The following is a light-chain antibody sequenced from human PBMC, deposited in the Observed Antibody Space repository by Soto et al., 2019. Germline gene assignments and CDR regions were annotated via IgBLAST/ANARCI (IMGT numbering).Light chain of an antibody. CDR3: QQYNRHSWT. Sequence: DIQMTQSPATLSASVGDRVTITCRASQSINTWLAWYQQKPGKAPQLLIYDASTLETGVPSRFSGSGSGTEFTLTISSLQPDDSATYFCQQYNRHSWTFGQGTKVDIK. CDR1: QSINTW. CDR2: DAS. V-gene: IGKV1-5*01. J-gene: IGKJ1*01.